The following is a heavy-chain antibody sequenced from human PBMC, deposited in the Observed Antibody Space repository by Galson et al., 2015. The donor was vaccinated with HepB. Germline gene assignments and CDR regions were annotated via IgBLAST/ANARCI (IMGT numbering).Heavy chain of an antibody. D-gene: IGHD6-19*01. V-gene: IGHV3-7*03. CDR3: ARVRKQWMVLYYFDY. Sequence: SLRLSCAASGFTFNDHWMGWVRQAPGKGLEWVANIKEDGSEKYYVDSVKGRFSISRDNAKNSLYLQMNSLTAEDTAMYYCARVRKQWMVLYYFDYWGQGTQVTLSS. CDR2: IKEDGSEK. CDR1: GFTFNDHW. J-gene: IGHJ4*02.